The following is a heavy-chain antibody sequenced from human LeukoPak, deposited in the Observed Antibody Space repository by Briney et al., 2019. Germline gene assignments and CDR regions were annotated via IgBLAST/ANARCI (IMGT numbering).Heavy chain of an antibody. J-gene: IGHJ4*02. CDR1: GYTFTSYY. Sequence: ASVKVSSMACGYTFTSYYMHWVRHAPGQGLEWMGIVNPSGRSTSSAQKLHGSGNMTRDKPTSTVDMELSSLRTEDTAVYYCATDEYYDGRGYYYGDGAFDYWGEGTLVTVSS. CDR3: ATDEYYDGRGYYYGDGAFDY. V-gene: IGHV1-46*01. CDR2: VNPSGRST. D-gene: IGHD3-22*01.